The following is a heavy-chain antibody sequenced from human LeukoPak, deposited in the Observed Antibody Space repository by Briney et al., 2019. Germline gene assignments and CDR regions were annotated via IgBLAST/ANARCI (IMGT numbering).Heavy chain of an antibody. Sequence: TGGSLRLSCAASGFTFSDYYMSWIRQAPGKGLEWVSYISSSGSTIYYADSVKGRFTISRDNAKNSLYLQMNSLRAEDTAVYYCARAYSGSGSYNLNAFDIWGQGTMVTVSS. V-gene: IGHV3-11*01. CDR2: ISSSGSTI. CDR1: GFTFSDYY. J-gene: IGHJ3*02. CDR3: ARAYSGSGSYNLNAFDI. D-gene: IGHD3-10*01.